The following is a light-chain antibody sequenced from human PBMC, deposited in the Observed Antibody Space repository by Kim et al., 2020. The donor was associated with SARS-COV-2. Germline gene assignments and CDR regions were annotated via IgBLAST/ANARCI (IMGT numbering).Light chain of an antibody. Sequence: SYELTQPPSVSVSPGQTASITCSGDKLGDKYACWYQQKPGQSPVLVIYQDSKRPSGIPERFSGSNSGNTATLTISGTQAMDEADYYCQAWDSSTVVFGGGTHLTFL. CDR1: KLGDKY. V-gene: IGLV3-1*01. J-gene: IGLJ2*01. CDR3: QAWDSSTVV. CDR2: QDS.